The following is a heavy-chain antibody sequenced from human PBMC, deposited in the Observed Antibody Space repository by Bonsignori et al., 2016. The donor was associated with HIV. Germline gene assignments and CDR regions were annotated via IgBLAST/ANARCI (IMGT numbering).Heavy chain of an antibody. CDR1: GFSFEXYG. CDR3: ALLAVAGFDAMDI. CDR2: ISWNSDSV. J-gene: IGHJ3*02. D-gene: IGHD6-19*01. Sequence: GGSLRLSCTASGFSFEXYGIHWVRQVPGKGLEWVSGISWNSDSVDYVDSVKGRFTTSRDNAKNSLYLQMNSLRAEDTALYYCALLAVAGFDAMDIWGQGTMVTVSS. V-gene: IGHV3-9*01.